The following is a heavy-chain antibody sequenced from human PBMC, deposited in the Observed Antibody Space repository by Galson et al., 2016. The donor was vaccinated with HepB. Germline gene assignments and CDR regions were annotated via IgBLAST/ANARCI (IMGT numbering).Heavy chain of an antibody. J-gene: IGHJ4*02. CDR2: ITRSGDAT. CDR1: GFSFSNSG. Sequence: SLRLSCAASGFSFSNSGMSWVRQAPGRGLEWVSGITRSGDATHNADFVKGRFTISRDNSKNTLYLYMNNLTAGDTAIYYCGKHGGFDYWGQGALVTVFS. CDR3: GKHGGFDY. D-gene: IGHD3-16*01. V-gene: IGHV3-23*01.